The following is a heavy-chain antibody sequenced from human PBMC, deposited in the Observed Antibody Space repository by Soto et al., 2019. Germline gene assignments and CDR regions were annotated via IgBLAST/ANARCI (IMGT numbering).Heavy chain of an antibody. D-gene: IGHD3-3*01. CDR2: IKSKTDGGTT. V-gene: IGHV3-15*07. CDR3: TTRITIFGRYWYFDL. CDR1: GFTFSNAW. Sequence: EVQLVESGGGLVKPGGSLRLSCAASGFTFSNAWMNWVRQAPGKGLEWVGRIKSKTDGGTTDYAAPVKGRFTISRDDSKNTLNLQMNSLKTEDTAVYYCTTRITIFGRYWYFDLWGRGTLVTVSS. J-gene: IGHJ2*01.